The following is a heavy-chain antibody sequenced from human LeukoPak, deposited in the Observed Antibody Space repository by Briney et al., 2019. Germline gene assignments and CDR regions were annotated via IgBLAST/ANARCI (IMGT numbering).Heavy chain of an antibody. CDR3: AREMGRAPGPKDYYDSSGCSY. J-gene: IGHJ4*02. CDR1: GGTFSSYA. CDR2: INTNTGNP. V-gene: IGHV7-4-1*02. Sequence: ASVKVSCKASGGTFSSYAISWVRQAPGQGLEWMGWINTNTGNPTYAQGFTGRFVFSLDTSVSTAYLQISSLKAEDTAVYYCAREMGRAPGPKDYYDSSGCSYWGQGTLVTVSS. D-gene: IGHD3-22*01.